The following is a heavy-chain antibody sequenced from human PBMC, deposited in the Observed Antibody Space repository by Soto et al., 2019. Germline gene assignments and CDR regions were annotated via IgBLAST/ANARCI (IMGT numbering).Heavy chain of an antibody. CDR2: IIKDGSEK. Sequence: EVQLVESGGGLVQPGGSLRLSCAASGFTFSIYWMTWVRQAPGKGLEWVANIIKDGSEKSYVDSVKGRFTISRDNAKNSLYLQMNSLRVEDTAVYYCARDWGGLGYWGQGTLVTVSS. CDR1: GFTFSIYW. D-gene: IGHD3-10*01. J-gene: IGHJ4*02. CDR3: ARDWGGLGY. V-gene: IGHV3-7*03.